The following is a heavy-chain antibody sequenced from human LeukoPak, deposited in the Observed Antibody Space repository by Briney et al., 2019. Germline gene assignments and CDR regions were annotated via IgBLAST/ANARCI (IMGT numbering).Heavy chain of an antibody. D-gene: IGHD6-19*01. CDR3: AKAAGRYSSGWDFDY. CDR1: GFTFSSYG. Sequence: GGSLRLSCAASGFTFSSYGMHWVRQAPGKGLEWVAFIRYDGSNKYYAYSVKGRFTISRDNSKNTLYLQMNSLRAEDTAVYYCAKAAGRYSSGWDFDYWGQGTLVTVSS. J-gene: IGHJ4*02. CDR2: IRYDGSNK. V-gene: IGHV3-30*02.